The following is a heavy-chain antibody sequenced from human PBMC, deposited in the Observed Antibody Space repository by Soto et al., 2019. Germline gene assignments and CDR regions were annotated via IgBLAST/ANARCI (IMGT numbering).Heavy chain of an antibody. CDR2: ISSSGNYI. V-gene: IGHV3-21*01. Sequence: GGSLRLSCAASGFTFSSYSMNWVRQAPGKGLEWVSSISSSGNYIYYADSVKGRFTISRDNAKNSLYLQMNSLGVEDTAVYYCARGIVGVTAGDYYGMDVWGQGTTVTVSS. J-gene: IGHJ6*02. CDR3: ARGIVGVTAGDYYGMDV. D-gene: IGHD1-26*01. CDR1: GFTFSSYS.